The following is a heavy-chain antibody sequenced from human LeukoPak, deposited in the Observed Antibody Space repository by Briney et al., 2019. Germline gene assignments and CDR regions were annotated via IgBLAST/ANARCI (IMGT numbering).Heavy chain of an antibody. J-gene: IGHJ4*02. Sequence: LPGGSLRLSCAASGFTFSSYGMHWVRQAPGKGLEWVAVIWYDGSNKYYADSVKGRFTISRDNSKNTLYLQMNSLRAEDTAVYYCAREGIHDYGDYVVEGYFDYWGQGTLVTVSS. CDR2: IWYDGSNK. CDR1: GFTFSSYG. V-gene: IGHV3-33*01. CDR3: AREGIHDYGDYVVEGYFDY. D-gene: IGHD4-17*01.